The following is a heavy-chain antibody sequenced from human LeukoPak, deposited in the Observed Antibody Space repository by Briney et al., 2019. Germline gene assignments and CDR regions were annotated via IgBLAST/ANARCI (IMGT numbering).Heavy chain of an antibody. J-gene: IGHJ4*02. Sequence: GASVKVSCKASGYTFTSYYMHWVRQAPGQGLEWMGIINPSGGSTSYAQKFQGRVTMTRDTSTSTVYMELSSLRSEDTAVYYCARDPGYCSSTSCYPLYYFDYWGQGTLVTVSS. D-gene: IGHD2-2*01. CDR3: ARDPGYCSSTSCYPLYYFDY. V-gene: IGHV1-46*01. CDR1: GYTFTSYY. CDR2: INPSGGST.